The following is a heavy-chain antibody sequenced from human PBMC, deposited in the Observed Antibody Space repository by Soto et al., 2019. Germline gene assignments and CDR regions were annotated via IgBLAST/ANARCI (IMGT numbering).Heavy chain of an antibody. Sequence: PGGSLRLSCAASGFTFSSYSMNWVRQAPGKGLEWVSSISSSSSYIYYADSVKGRFTISRDNAKNSLYLQMNSLRAEDTAVYYCASNSGSYSPFDYWGQGTLVTVSS. J-gene: IGHJ4*02. CDR1: GFTFSSYS. V-gene: IGHV3-21*01. CDR3: ASNSGSYSPFDY. D-gene: IGHD1-26*01. CDR2: ISSSSSYI.